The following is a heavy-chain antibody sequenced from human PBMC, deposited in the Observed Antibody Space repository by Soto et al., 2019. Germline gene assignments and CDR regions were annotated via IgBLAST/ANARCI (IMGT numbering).Heavy chain of an antibody. D-gene: IGHD4-17*01. CDR2: ISYDGTNK. J-gene: IGHJ6*02. V-gene: IGHV3-30*18. CDR3: AKDLQSYGDYDYYCYGMDV. CDR1: GFTFSTYG. Sequence: QVQLVESGGGEVQPGRSLTISCAASGFTFSTYGMHWVRQTPGKGLVWVAVISYDGTNKFYSDSVKGRFTISRDNFMNTLTLQMNSLRADDTAVYSCAKDLQSYGDYDYYCYGMDVWGLGTRVTVSS.